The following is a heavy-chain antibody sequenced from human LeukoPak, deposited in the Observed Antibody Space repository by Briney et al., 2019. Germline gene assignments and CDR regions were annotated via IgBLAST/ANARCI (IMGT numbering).Heavy chain of an antibody. CDR3: ARGFVVVPAAINRLDY. V-gene: IGHV4-39*01. D-gene: IGHD2-2*01. CDR1: GGSISSSSYY. Sequence: PSETLSPTCTVSGGSISSSSYYWGCIRQPPGKGLEWIGSIYYSGSTYYNPSLKSRVTISVDTSKNQFSLKLSSVTAADTAVYYCARGFVVVPAAINRLDYWGQGTLVTVSS. J-gene: IGHJ4*02. CDR2: IYYSGST.